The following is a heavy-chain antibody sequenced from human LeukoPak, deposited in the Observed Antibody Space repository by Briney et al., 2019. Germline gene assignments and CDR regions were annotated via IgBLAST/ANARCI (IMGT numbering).Heavy chain of an antibody. CDR1: GFTFSNYD. CDR2: ISYDGSNK. Sequence: GGSLRLSCAASGFTFSNYDMHWVRQAPGKGLEWVAVISYDGSNKYYADSVKGRFTISRDNSKNTLYLQMNSLRAEDTAVYYCARDFYYHSSVTFDYWGQGTLVTVSS. J-gene: IGHJ4*02. V-gene: IGHV3-30*04. CDR3: ARDFYYHSSVTFDY. D-gene: IGHD3-22*01.